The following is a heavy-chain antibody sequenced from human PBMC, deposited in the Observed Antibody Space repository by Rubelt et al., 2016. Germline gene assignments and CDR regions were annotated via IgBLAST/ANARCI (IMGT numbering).Heavy chain of an antibody. Sequence: VRQAPGKGLEWVAFIRYDGSNKYCADSVKGRFTISRDNSKNTLYLQMNSLRAEDTAVYYCEKDFIVVVVAARWGAFDIWGQGTMVTVSS. D-gene: IGHD2-15*01. CDR3: EKDFIVVVVAARWGAFDI. V-gene: IGHV3-30*02. J-gene: IGHJ3*02. CDR2: IRYDGSNK.